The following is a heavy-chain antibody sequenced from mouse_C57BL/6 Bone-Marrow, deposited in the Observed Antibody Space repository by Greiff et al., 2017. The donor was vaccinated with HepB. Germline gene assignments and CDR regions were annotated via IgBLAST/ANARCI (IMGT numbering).Heavy chain of an antibody. D-gene: IGHD2-4*01. CDR1: GYTFTNYW. CDR3: ARDYDGAWFAY. Sequence: VQLQQSGAELVRPGTSVKMSCKASGYTFTNYWIGWAKQRPGHGLEWIGDIYPGGGYTNYNEKFKGKATLTADKSSSTAYMQFSSLTSEDFAIYYCARDYDGAWFAYWGQGTLVTVSA. J-gene: IGHJ3*01. CDR2: IYPGGGYT. V-gene: IGHV1-63*01.